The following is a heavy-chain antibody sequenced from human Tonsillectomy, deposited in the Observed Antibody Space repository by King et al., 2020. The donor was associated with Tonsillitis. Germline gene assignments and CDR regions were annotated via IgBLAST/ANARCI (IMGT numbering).Heavy chain of an antibody. D-gene: IGHD3-22*01. CDR2: IYYSGST. J-gene: IGHJ3*02. V-gene: IGHV4-30-4*01. CDR1: GGSISSGDYY. CDR3: ARGRDCYDSSGYPDAFDI. Sequence: QLQESGPGLVKPSQTLSLTCTVSGGSISSGDYYWSWIRQPPGKGLEWIGYIYYSGSTYYNPSLKSRVTISVDTSKNQFSLRLSSVTAADTAVFYCARGRDCYDSSGYPDAFDIWGQGTVVTVSS.